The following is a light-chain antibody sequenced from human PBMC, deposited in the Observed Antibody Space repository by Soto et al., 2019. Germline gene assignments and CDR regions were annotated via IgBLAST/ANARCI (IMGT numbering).Light chain of an antibody. V-gene: IGKV3-15*01. CDR1: QTVNTN. Sequence: EIVMTQSPATLSVSPGETAILSCRASQTVNTNLAWYQQEPGQAPRLLIYGASTRATGIPARFTGSGSGTEFILTITSLQSEDSAVYYCQEYNTWPWTFGQGTKVDIK. CDR3: QEYNTWPWT. J-gene: IGKJ1*01. CDR2: GAS.